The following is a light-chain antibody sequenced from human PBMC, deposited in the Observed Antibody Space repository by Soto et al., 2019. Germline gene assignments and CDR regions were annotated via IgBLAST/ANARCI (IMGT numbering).Light chain of an antibody. V-gene: IGKV3D-15*01. J-gene: IGKJ4*01. CDR2: GAS. Sequence: EILMTQSPLTLSVSPGEGATLSCRASQNINSNLAWYQQRPGQAPRVLIYGASSRASGIPDRFRGSGSGTHFTLTINRLEPDDFAVYYCQQYKDWPPLTFGGGTRVESK. CDR1: QNINSN. CDR3: QQYKDWPPLT.